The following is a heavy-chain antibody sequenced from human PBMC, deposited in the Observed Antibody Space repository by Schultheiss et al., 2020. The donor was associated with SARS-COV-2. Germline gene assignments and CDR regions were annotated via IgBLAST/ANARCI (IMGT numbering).Heavy chain of an antibody. CDR1: GFTFSDYY. V-gene: IGHV3-23*01. CDR3: ARVSGWGVRAFDI. CDR2: IVSSGDST. Sequence: GGSLRLSCAASGFTFSDYYMSWIRQAPGKGLEWVSAIVSSGDSTFYADSVKGRFTISRDNSKNTLYLQMNSLRAEDTAVYYCARVSGWGVRAFDIWGQGTMVTVSS. D-gene: IGHD6-19*01. J-gene: IGHJ3*02.